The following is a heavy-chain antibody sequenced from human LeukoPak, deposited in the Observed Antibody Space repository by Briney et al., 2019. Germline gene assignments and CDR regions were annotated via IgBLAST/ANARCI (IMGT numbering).Heavy chain of an antibody. J-gene: IGHJ6*02. Sequence: GASVKVSCKASGYTFTSYYIHWVRQAPGQGLEWMGIISLSGGATNYAQKLQGRVTMTTDTPTSTAYMELRSLTSDDTAVYYCARVWVSAWPLYKYYYGMDVWGQGTTVAVSS. D-gene: IGHD6-19*01. CDR3: ARVWVSAWPLYKYYYGMDV. CDR1: GYTFTSYY. CDR2: ISLSGGAT. V-gene: IGHV1-46*01.